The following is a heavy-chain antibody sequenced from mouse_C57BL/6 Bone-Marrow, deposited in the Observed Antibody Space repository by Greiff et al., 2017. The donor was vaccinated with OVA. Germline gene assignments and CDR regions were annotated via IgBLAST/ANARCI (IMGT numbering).Heavy chain of an antibody. CDR3: ARPHSNYVPYAMDY. J-gene: IGHJ4*01. CDR2: IHPNSGST. Sequence: QVHVKQPGAELVKPGASVKLSCKASGYTFTSYWMHWVKQRPGQGLEWIGMIHPNSGSTNYNEKFKSKATLTVDKSSSTAYMQLSSLTSEDSAVYYCARPHSNYVPYAMDYWGQGTSVTVSS. CDR1: GYTFTSYW. D-gene: IGHD2-5*01. V-gene: IGHV1-64*01.